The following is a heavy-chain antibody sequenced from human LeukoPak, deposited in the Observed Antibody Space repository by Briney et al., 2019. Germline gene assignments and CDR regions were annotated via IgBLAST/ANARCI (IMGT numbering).Heavy chain of an antibody. V-gene: IGHV3-74*01. Sequence: GGSLRLSCAASGFTFSTYWMHWVRQAPGKGLVWVSRINSDGSSTHYADSVKGRFTISRDNAKNTLYLQMNSLRAEDTAVYYCSREMGNYYYYYMDVWGKGTTVTISS. CDR2: INSDGSST. CDR1: GFTFSTYW. CDR3: SREMGNYYYYYMDV. D-gene: IGHD5-24*01. J-gene: IGHJ6*03.